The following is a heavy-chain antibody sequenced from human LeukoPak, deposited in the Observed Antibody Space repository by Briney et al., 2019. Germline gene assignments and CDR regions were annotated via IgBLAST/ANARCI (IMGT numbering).Heavy chain of an antibody. CDR3: ARVVDTHCDY. V-gene: IGHV3-74*01. Sequence: GGSLRLSCAASGFTFSSYWMHWVRHAPGKGLVWVSRIKSVGGTTTYADSVKGRFTISRDNAKNTLYLQMISLRAEDTAVYYCARVVDTHCDYWGQGTLVTVSS. CDR1: GFTFSSYW. D-gene: IGHD5-18*01. CDR2: IKSVGGTT. J-gene: IGHJ4*02.